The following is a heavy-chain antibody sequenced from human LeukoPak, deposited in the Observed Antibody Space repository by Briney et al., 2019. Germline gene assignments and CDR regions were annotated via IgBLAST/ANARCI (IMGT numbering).Heavy chain of an antibody. J-gene: IGHJ4*02. V-gene: IGHV3-23*01. CDR2: TSASGGST. CDR3: AKSTRSSGPRGFDN. D-gene: IGHD6-19*01. CDR1: GFTFSTYA. Sequence: GGSLRLSCAASGFTFSTYAMSWVRQAPGKGLEWVSSTSASGGSTYYADSVKGRFTISRDNSKNALYLQMNSLRAEDTAIYYCAKSTRSSGPRGFDNWGQGALVTVSS.